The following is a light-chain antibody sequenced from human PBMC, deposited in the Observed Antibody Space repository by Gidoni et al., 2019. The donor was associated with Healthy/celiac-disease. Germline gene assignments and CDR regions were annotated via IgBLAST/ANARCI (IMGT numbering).Light chain of an antibody. Sequence: IVLTQSPATLSLSPGERATLSCRASQSVSSYLAWYQQKPGQAPRLLIYDASNRAPGIPARFSGSGSGTDFTLTISSLETEDFAVYYCQQRSNWPLTFGGGTKVEIK. J-gene: IGKJ4*01. CDR1: QSVSSY. CDR3: QQRSNWPLT. CDR2: DAS. V-gene: IGKV3-11*01.